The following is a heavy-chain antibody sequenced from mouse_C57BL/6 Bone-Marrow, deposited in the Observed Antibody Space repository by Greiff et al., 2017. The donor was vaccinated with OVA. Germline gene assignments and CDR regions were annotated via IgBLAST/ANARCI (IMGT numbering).Heavy chain of an antibody. V-gene: IGHV15-2*01. J-gene: IGHJ1*03. D-gene: IGHD1-1*01. Sequence: QVQLQQSGSELRSPGSSVKLSCKDFDSEVFPIAYMSWVRQKPGHGFEWIGGILPSIGSTIYGEKFEDKATLDADTLSNTAYLELNSLTSEDSAIYDCARAGFDYGSSYWYFDVGCTGTTVTVTS. CDR1: DSEVFPIAY. CDR3: ARAGFDYGSSYWYFDV. CDR2: ILPSIGST.